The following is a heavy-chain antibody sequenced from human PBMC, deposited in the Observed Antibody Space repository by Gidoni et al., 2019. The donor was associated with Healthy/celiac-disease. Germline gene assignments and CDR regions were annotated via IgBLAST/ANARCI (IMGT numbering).Heavy chain of an antibody. Sequence: EVQLVESGGGLVKPGGSLRLSCAASGFTFSSYSMNWVRQAPGKGLEWVSSISSSSSYIYYADSVKGRFTISRDNAKNSLYLQMNSLRAEDTAVYYCASARRGYYGMDVWGQGTTVTVSS. V-gene: IGHV3-21*01. CDR3: ASARRGYYGMDV. CDR1: GFTFSSYS. CDR2: ISSSSSYI. J-gene: IGHJ6*02.